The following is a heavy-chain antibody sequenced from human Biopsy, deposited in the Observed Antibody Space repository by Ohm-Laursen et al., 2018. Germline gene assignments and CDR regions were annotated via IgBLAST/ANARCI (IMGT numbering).Heavy chain of an antibody. CDR2: MWSDGINK. CDR1: GFAFSFYG. Sequence: SLRLSCTASGFAFSFYGLHWVCQAPGKGLQWVAVMWSDGINKNYADSVKGRFTVSRDNSNNVLYLLMSSLRDEDSAVYYCARDDDTTGHYMILNHWGQGTLVTVSS. D-gene: IGHD3-9*01. J-gene: IGHJ5*02. CDR3: ARDDDTTGHYMILNH. V-gene: IGHV3-33*01.